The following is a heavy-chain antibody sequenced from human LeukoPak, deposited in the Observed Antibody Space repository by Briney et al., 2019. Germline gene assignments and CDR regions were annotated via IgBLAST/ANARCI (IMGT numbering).Heavy chain of an antibody. CDR2: IIPIFGTA. V-gene: IGHV1-69*13. D-gene: IGHD2-2*01. J-gene: IGHJ4*02. Sequence: ASVKVSCKASGGTFSSYAISWVRQAPGQGLEWMGGIIPIFGTANYAQKFQGRVTITADESTSTAYMELSSLRSEDTAVYYCARTYIVVVPAAIGPFDYWGQGTLVTVSS. CDR1: GGTFSSYA. CDR3: ARTYIVVVPAAIGPFDY.